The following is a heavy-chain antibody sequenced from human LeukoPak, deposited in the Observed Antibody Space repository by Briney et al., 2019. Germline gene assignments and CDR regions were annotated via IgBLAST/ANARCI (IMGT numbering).Heavy chain of an antibody. CDR1: GFTFSDYA. CDR3: ARDRRTTYPFDY. D-gene: IGHD1-1*01. J-gene: IGHJ4*02. CDR2: IPYDGNIK. V-gene: IGHV3-30-3*01. Sequence: GGSLRLSCAASGFTFSDYAMHWVRQAPGQGLDWVAVIPYDGNIKYYADSVKGRFTISRDNSKNTLYLQMNSLRAEDTAVYYCARDRRTTYPFDYWGQGTLVTVSS.